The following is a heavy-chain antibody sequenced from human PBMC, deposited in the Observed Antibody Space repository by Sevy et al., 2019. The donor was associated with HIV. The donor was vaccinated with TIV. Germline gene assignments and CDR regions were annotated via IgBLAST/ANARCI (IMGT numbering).Heavy chain of an antibody. CDR3: AKKMGGGSGMAFLVDY. J-gene: IGHJ4*02. V-gene: IGHV3-23*01. CDR2: ISGTGDYT. Sequence: GGSLRLSCAASGFTCSSIAMGWVRQAPGKGLDWISVISGTGDYTYYADSVKGRFTISRDNSKNTLFLQMNSLRAEDTAIFYCAKKMGGGSGMAFLVDYWGQGTLVTVSS. D-gene: IGHD5-18*01. CDR1: GFTCSSIA.